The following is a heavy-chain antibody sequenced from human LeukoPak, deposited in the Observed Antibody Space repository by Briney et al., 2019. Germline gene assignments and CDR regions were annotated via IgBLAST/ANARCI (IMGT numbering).Heavy chain of an antibody. CDR1: GYSFSSYW. Sequence: GESLKISCKGSGYSFSSYWITWVRQMPGKGLEWMGRIDPSDSYTNYSPSFRGHVAISADKSMSTAYLQWSSLEASDTAMYYCARRHDYGDYWGQGTLLTVSS. CDR2: IDPSDSYT. CDR3: ARRHDYGDY. V-gene: IGHV5-10-1*01. J-gene: IGHJ4*02.